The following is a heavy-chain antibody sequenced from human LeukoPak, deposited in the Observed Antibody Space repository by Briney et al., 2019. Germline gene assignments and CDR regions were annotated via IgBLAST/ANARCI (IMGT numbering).Heavy chain of an antibody. CDR2: ISGSGRST. CDR3: VKGGSSWFGMFDF. CDR1: GFTFGKYG. D-gene: IGHD6-13*01. J-gene: IGHJ4*01. Sequence: PGGSLRLSCTASGFTFGKYGMGYVRQTPEKGLEWVSGISGSGRSTFFADSVKGRFSISRDISKSTVSLQMKSLRVEDTATYYCVKGGSSWFGMFDFWGPGTLVAVSS. V-gene: IGHV3-23*01.